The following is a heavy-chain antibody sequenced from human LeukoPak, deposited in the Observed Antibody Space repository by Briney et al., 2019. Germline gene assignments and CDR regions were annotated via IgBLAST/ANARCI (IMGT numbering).Heavy chain of an antibody. CDR2: IYPGDSDT. D-gene: IGHD2-2*01. J-gene: IGHJ6*02. CDR3: ARHHCSSTSCYPPYYYYGMDV. Sequence: GESLKISCKGSGYSFTSYWIGWVRQMPGKGLEWMGIIYPGDSDTIYSPSFQGQVTISADKSISTAYLQWSSLKASDTAMYYCARHHCSSTSCYPPYYYYGMDVWGQGTTVTVSS. V-gene: IGHV5-51*01. CDR1: GYSFTSYW.